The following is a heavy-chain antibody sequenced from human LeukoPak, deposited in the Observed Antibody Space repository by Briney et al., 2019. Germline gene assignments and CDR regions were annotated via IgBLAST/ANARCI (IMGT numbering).Heavy chain of an antibody. Sequence: GGSLRLSCAASGFSFSGYGMHWVRQAPGKGLEWVAVISYDGSNKYYADSVKGRFTISRDNSKNTLYLQMNSLRAEDTAVYYCAKDSDGPDYWGQGTLVTVSS. D-gene: IGHD2-15*01. CDR3: AKDSDGPDY. V-gene: IGHV3-30*18. CDR2: ISYDGSNK. CDR1: GFSFSGYG. J-gene: IGHJ4*02.